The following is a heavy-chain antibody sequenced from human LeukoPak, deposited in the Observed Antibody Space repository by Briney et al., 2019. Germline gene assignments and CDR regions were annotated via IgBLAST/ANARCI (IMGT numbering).Heavy chain of an antibody. CDR2: IYYSGST. D-gene: IGHD4-23*01. V-gene: IGHV4-39*07. CDR1: GGSISSSSYY. J-gene: IGHJ4*02. Sequence: SETLSLTCAVSGGSISSSSYYWGWIRQPPGKGLEWIGSIYYSGSTYYNPSLKSRVTISVDTSKNQFSLKLSSVTAADTAVYYCARIDYGGNYFDYWGQGTQVTVSS. CDR3: ARIDYGGNYFDY.